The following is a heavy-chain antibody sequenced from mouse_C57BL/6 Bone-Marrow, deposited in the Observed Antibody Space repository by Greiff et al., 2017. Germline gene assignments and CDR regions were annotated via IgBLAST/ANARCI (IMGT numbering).Heavy chain of an antibody. CDR1: GYTFTSYW. V-gene: IGHV1-5*01. CDR3: TRCPFTTVVARGVWFAY. CDR2: IYPGNSDT. D-gene: IGHD1-1*01. J-gene: IGHJ3*01. Sequence: EVQLQQSGTVLARPGASVKMSCKTSGYTFTSYWMHWVKQRPGQGLEWIGAIYPGNSDTSYNQKFKGKAKLTAVTSASTAYMELSSLTNEDSAVYYCTRCPFTTVVARGVWFAYWGQGTLVTVSA.